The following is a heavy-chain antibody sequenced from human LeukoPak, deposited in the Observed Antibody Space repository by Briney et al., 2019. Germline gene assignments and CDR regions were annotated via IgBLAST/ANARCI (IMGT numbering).Heavy chain of an antibody. J-gene: IGHJ4*02. V-gene: IGHV1-69*13. D-gene: IGHD3-3*01. Sequence: VASVKVSCKASGGTFSSYAISWVRQAPGQGLEWMGGIIPIFGTANYAQKFQGRVTITADESTSTAYMELSSLRSEDTAVYYCARVRYYDFWSGYYNFDYWGQGTLVTVSS. CDR1: GGTFSSYA. CDR3: ARVRYYDFWSGYYNFDY. CDR2: IIPIFGTA.